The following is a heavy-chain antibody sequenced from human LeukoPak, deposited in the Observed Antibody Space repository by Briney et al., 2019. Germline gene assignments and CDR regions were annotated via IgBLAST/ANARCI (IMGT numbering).Heavy chain of an antibody. CDR3: AREGGFSAYYYYGMDV. J-gene: IGHJ6*02. D-gene: IGHD3-16*01. V-gene: IGHV3-30-3*01. Sequence: PGGSLRLSCAASGFTFSSYAMHWVRQAPGKGLEWVAVISYDGSNKYYADSVKGRFTISRDNSKNTLYLQMNSLRAEDTAVYYCAREGGFSAYYYYGMDVWGQGTTVTVSS. CDR2: ISYDGSNK. CDR1: GFTFSSYA.